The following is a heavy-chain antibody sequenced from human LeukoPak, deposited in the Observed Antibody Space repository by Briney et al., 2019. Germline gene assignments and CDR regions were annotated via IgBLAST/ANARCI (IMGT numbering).Heavy chain of an antibody. J-gene: IGHJ4*02. CDR1: GYSISSGYY. D-gene: IGHD3-9*01. CDR3: AISGGEKYYDILTGYYNADEPFDY. CDR2: IYHSGST. Sequence: SETLSLTCAVSGYSISSGYYWGWIRQPPGKGLEWIGSIYHSGSTYYNPPLKSRVTISVDTSKNQFSLKLCSVTAADTAVYYCAISGGEKYYDILTGYYNADEPFDYWGQGTLVTVSS. V-gene: IGHV4-38-2*01.